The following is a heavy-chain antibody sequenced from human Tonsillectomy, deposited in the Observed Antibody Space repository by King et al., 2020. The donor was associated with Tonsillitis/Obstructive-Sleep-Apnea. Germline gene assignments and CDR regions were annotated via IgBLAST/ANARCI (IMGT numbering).Heavy chain of an antibody. V-gene: IGHV4-39*01. J-gene: IGHJ4*02. D-gene: IGHD6-6*01. CDR2: IYYSGST. CDR3: ARLGEGIAARPVYY. CDR1: GGSISSSSYY. Sequence: QLQESGPGLVKPSETLSLTCTVSGGSISSSSYYWGWIRQPPGKGLEWIGSIYYSGSTYYNPSLKSRVTISVDTSKNQFSLKLSSVTAADTAVYYCARLGEGIAARPVYYWGQGTLVTVSS.